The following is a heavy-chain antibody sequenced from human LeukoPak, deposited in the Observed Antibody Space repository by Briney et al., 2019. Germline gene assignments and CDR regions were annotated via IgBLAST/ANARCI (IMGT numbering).Heavy chain of an antibody. Sequence: ASVKVSCKVSGYTLTELSMHWVRQAPGKGLEWMGGFDPEDGETIYAQKFRGRVTMTEDTSTDTAYMELSSLRSEDTAVYYCATGPEYSSSSAEVYWGQGTLVTVSS. J-gene: IGHJ4*02. CDR3: ATGPEYSSSSAEVY. CDR1: GYTLTELS. V-gene: IGHV1-24*01. CDR2: FDPEDGET. D-gene: IGHD6-6*01.